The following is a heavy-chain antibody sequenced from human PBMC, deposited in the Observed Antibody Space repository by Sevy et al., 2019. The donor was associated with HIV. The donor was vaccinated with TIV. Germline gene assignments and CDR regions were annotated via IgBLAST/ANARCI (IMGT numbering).Heavy chain of an antibody. CDR3: STDIVVQSGYSYDFSRINRDFSHNSGADV. J-gene: IGHJ6*02. CDR1: GFTFRNAW. Sequence: AGGSLRLSCVASGFTFRNAWMTWVRQVPGKGLEWVGRIVNDPDGGTTDYAAPVKGRFIISRDDSKNTLYLQMNSLKTEDIAVYYCSTDIVVQSGYSYDFSRINRDFSHNSGADVWGQGTTVTVSS. D-gene: IGHD5-18*01. V-gene: IGHV3-15*04. CDR2: IVNDPDGGTT.